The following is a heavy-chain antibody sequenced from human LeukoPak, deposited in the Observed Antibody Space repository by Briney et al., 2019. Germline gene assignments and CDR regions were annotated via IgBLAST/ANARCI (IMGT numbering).Heavy chain of an antibody. CDR1: GFTFSSYG. J-gene: IGHJ4*02. CDR3: ARDVSVVVPSGYFDS. V-gene: IGHV3-33*01. CDR2: TWYDGSYK. D-gene: IGHD2-15*01. Sequence: PGGSLRLSCAASGFTFSSYGMHWVRQAPGKGLEWLAVTWYDGSYKYYADSVKGRFTISRDNSKNTLYLQTNSLRAEDTAVYYCARDVSVVVPSGYFDSWGQGTLVTVSS.